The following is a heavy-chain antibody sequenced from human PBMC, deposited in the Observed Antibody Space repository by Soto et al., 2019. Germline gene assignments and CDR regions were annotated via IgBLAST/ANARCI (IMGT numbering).Heavy chain of an antibody. V-gene: IGHV1-46*01. D-gene: IGHD2-2*01. CDR3: ARGGTGSTSSPEAFDI. CDR1: GYTFISYY. Sequence: QVQLVQSGAEVKKPGASVKVSCKASGYTFISYYMHWVRQAPGQGLEWMGIINPSGGSTTYAQKFQGRVTLTRDTSTSTCYMDLSSLTSEDTAVYYCARGGTGSTSSPEAFDIWGQGTMVTVSS. J-gene: IGHJ3*02. CDR2: INPSGGST.